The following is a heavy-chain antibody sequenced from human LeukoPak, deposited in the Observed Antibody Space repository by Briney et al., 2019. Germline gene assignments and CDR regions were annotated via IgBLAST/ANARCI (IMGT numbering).Heavy chain of an antibody. J-gene: IGHJ4*02. CDR3: ARDVDYANPRHDY. D-gene: IGHD4/OR15-4a*01. V-gene: IGHV3-48*03. CDR2: ISSSGSTI. Sequence: GGSLRLSCAASGFTFSSYEMNWVRQAPGKGLEWVSYISSSGSTIYYADSVKGRFTISRDNAKNSLYLQMNSLRAEDTAVYYCARDVDYANPRHDYWGQGTLVTVSS. CDR1: GFTFSSYE.